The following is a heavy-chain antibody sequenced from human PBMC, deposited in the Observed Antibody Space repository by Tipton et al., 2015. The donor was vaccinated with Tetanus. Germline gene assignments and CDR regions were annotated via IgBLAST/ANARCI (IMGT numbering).Heavy chain of an antibody. CDR1: GGSISSYY. CDR2: IYYSGST. J-gene: IGHJ6*02. Sequence: TLSLTCTVSGGSISSYYWSWIRQPPGKGLEWIGSIYYSGSTYYNPSLKSRVTISVDTSKNQFSLKLSSVTAADTAVYYCARLSPYYGMDVWGQGTTVTVSS. CDR3: ARLSPYYGMDV. V-gene: IGHV4-59*05. D-gene: IGHD2/OR15-2a*01.